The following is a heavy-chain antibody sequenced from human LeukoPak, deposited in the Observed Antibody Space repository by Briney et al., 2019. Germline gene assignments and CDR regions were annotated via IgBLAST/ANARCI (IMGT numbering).Heavy chain of an antibody. CDR3: AREGGLRYFDWLFDYFDY. CDR2: INHSGST. J-gene: IGHJ4*02. CDR1: GGSFSGYY. V-gene: IGHV4-34*01. D-gene: IGHD3-9*01. Sequence: PSETLSLTCAVYGGSFSGYYWSWIRQPPGKGLEWIGEINHSGSTNYNPSLKSRVTISVDTSKNQFSLKLSSVTAADTAVYYCAREGGLRYFDWLFDYFDYWGQGTLVTVSS.